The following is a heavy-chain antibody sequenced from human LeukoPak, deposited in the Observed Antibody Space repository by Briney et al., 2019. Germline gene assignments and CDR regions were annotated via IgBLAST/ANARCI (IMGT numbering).Heavy chain of an antibody. CDR3: ARDYYDSSGLLDFDY. Sequence: GGSLRLSCAASGFTFSSYAMHWVRQAPGKGLEWVAVISYDGSNKYYADSVKGRFTISRDNSKNTLYLQMNSLRAEDTAVYYCARDYYDSSGLLDFDYWGQGTLVTVSS. J-gene: IGHJ4*02. CDR1: GFTFSSYA. D-gene: IGHD3-22*01. V-gene: IGHV3-30-3*01. CDR2: ISYDGSNK.